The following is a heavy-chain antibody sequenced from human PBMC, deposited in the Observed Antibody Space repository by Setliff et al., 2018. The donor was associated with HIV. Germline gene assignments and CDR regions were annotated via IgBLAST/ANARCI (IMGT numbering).Heavy chain of an antibody. D-gene: IGHD1-26*01. CDR1: GYTFTNYW. V-gene: IGHV5-51*01. Sequence: GESLKITCRASGYTFTNYWIGWVRQMPGKGLEWIGVIYPGDSVTRYGPSFQGQVFISADRSITTAYLEWSSLKPSDTAMYYCIRRRRAPGTEDLEAVWGQGTLVTVSS. CDR2: IYPGDSVT. J-gene: IGHJ4*02. CDR3: IRRRRAPGTEDLEAV.